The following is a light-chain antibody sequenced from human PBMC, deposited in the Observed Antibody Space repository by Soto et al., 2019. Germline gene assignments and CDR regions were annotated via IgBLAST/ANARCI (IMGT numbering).Light chain of an antibody. CDR3: QQCNNWPQWT. Sequence: EIVLTQSPATLSFSPWERAALSCRASQSVGTFFAWYQQKPGQAPRLLIYDASNRATGIPPRFSGSGSGTDFTLTISSLEPEDFAVYYCQQCNNWPQWTFGQGTKVDIK. CDR2: DAS. CDR1: QSVGTF. V-gene: IGKV3-11*01. J-gene: IGKJ1*01.